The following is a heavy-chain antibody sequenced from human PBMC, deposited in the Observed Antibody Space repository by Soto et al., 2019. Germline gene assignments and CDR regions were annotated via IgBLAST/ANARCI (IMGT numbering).Heavy chain of an antibody. CDR3: AKQLKRLGGMDV. CDR2: ISGSGGST. Sequence: EVQLLESGGGLVQPGGSLRLSCAASGFTFSSYAMSWVRQAPGKGLEWVSAISGSGGSTYYADSVKGRFTIPRDNSKNTLYLQMNSLRAEDTAVYYCAKQLKRLGGMDVWGQGTKVTVSS. V-gene: IGHV3-23*01. CDR1: GFTFSSYA. J-gene: IGHJ6*02. D-gene: IGHD6-19*01.